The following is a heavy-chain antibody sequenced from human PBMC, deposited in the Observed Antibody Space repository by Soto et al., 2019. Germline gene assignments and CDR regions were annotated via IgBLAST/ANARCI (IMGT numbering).Heavy chain of an antibody. CDR3: ARAVGDTAMVLRWSLYGMDV. Sequence: VASVKVSCKASGGTFSSYAIRWVRQAPGQGLAWMGGIIPIFGTANYAQKFQGRVTITADESTSTAYMELSSLRSEDTAVYYCARAVGDTAMVLRWSLYGMDVWGQGTTVTVSS. CDR2: IIPIFGTA. D-gene: IGHD5-18*01. V-gene: IGHV1-69*13. CDR1: GGTFSSYA. J-gene: IGHJ6*02.